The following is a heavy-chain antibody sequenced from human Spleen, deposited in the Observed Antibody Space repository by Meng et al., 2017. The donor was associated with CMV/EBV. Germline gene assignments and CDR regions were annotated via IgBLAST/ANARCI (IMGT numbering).Heavy chain of an antibody. Sequence: SETLSLTCTVSGGSISSGDYYWSWIRQPPGKGLEWIGYIYYSGSTYYNPSLKSRVTISVDTSKNQFSLKLSSVTAADTAVYYCAREGYYDSSGLSGFYYYYGMDVWGQGTTVTVSS. CDR1: GGSISSGDYY. J-gene: IGHJ6*02. CDR3: AREGYYDSSGLSGFYYYYGMDV. V-gene: IGHV4-30-4*08. CDR2: IYYSGST. D-gene: IGHD3-22*01.